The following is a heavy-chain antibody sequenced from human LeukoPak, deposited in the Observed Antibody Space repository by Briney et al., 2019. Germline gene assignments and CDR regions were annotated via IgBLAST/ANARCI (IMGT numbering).Heavy chain of an antibody. CDR1: GFTFSSYG. V-gene: IGHV3-30*02. J-gene: IGHJ6*03. Sequence: PGGSLRLSCAASGFTFSSYGMHWVRQAPGKGLEWVAFIRYDGSNKYCADSVKGRFTISRDNSKNTLYLQMNSLRAEDTAVYYCVGYYDFWSVNYYYMDVWGKGTTVTVSS. CDR3: VGYYDFWSVNYYYMDV. CDR2: IRYDGSNK. D-gene: IGHD3-3*01.